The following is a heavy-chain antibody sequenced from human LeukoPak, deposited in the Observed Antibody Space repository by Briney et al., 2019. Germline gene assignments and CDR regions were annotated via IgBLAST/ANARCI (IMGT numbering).Heavy chain of an antibody. CDR2: INHSGST. D-gene: IGHD6-6*01. Sequence: SSETLSLTCAVYGGSFSGYYWSWIRQPPGKGLEWIGEINHSGSTNYNPSLKSRVTISVDTSKNQFSLKLSSVTAADTAVYYCARQSRRRSDRARSSQARPFDYWGQGTLVTVSS. J-gene: IGHJ4*02. CDR1: GGSFSGYY. V-gene: IGHV4-34*01. CDR3: ARQSRRRSDRARSSQARPFDY.